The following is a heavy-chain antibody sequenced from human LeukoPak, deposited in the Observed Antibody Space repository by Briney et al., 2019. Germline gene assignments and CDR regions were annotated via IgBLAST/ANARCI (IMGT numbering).Heavy chain of an antibody. CDR3: AHSSSYYDFWSGYYRPNWFDP. J-gene: IGHJ5*02. V-gene: IGHV2-5*01. CDR2: IYWSDDK. CDR1: GFSLSTSGVG. D-gene: IGHD3-3*01. Sequence: SGPTLVNPTQTLTLACTFSGFSLSTSGVGVGWIRQPPGKALEWLALIYWSDDKRYSPSLKSRLTIAKDTSKNHVVLTMTNMDPVDTATYYCAHSSSYYDFWSGYYRPNWFDPWGQGTLVTVSS.